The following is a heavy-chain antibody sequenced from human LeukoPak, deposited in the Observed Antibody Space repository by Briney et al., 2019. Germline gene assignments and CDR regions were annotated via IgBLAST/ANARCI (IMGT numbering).Heavy chain of an antibody. CDR1: GYTFTSYG. D-gene: IGHD6-6*01. CDR3: ARDTPSSIAARSIDY. CDR2: ISAYNGNT. V-gene: IGHV1-18*01. Sequence: ASVKVSCKASGYTFTSYGISWVRQAPGQGPEWMGWISAYNGNTNYAQKLQGRVTMTTDTSTSTAYMELRSLRSDDTAVYYCARDTPSSIAARSIDYWGQGTLVTVSS. J-gene: IGHJ4*02.